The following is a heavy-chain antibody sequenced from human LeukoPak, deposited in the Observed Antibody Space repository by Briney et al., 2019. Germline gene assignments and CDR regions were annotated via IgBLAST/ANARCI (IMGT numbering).Heavy chain of an antibody. J-gene: IGHJ3*02. D-gene: IGHD5-18*01. CDR1: GGSISSYY. Sequence: SETLSLTCTVCGGSISSYYWSWIRQPAGKGLEWIGRIYTSGSTNYNPSLKSRVTMSVDTSKNQFSLKLSSVTAADTAVYYCAGDFQDTAIIGAFDIWGQGTMVTVSS. CDR3: AGDFQDTAIIGAFDI. V-gene: IGHV4-4*07. CDR2: IYTSGST.